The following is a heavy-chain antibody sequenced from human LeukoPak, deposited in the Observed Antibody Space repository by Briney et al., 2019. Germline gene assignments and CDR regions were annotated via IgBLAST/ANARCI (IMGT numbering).Heavy chain of an antibody. V-gene: IGHV3-23*01. CDR1: EFTFTTPG. CDR2: VVGSGDTT. D-gene: IGHD3-10*01. CDR3: ARHRGGRFTESYCDY. J-gene: IGHJ4*02. Sequence: GGSLRLSCAASEFTFTTPGMSWARQAPGKGLEWVSAVVGSGDTTYYADSVKGWFTISRDTSRNTLYLQMNSLRADDTAVYYCARHRGGRFTESYCDYWGQGTLVIVSS.